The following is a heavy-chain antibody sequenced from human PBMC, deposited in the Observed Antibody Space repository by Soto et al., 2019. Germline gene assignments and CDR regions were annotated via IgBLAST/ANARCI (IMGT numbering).Heavy chain of an antibody. D-gene: IGHD3-10*01. CDR3: AGVPWFRGMDV. Sequence: SQTLSLTCAISGDSVSSDSAAWIWIRQSPSRGLEWLGRTYYRSKWSNDYAVSVKSRITINPDTSKNQFSLHLYSVTPEDTAVYYCAGVPWFRGMDVWGQGNPVTVSS. CDR1: GDSVSSDSAA. CDR2: TYYRSKWSN. J-gene: IGHJ6*02. V-gene: IGHV6-1*01.